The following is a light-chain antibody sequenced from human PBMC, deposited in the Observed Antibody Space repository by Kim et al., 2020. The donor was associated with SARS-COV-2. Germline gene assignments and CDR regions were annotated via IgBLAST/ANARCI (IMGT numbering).Light chain of an antibody. CDR2: SAS. CDR3: HHLSSSPYYT. CDR1: RSMSAGY. J-gene: IGKJ2*01. V-gene: IGKV3-20*01. Sequence: VVLTQYPGTLSLSPGDRDTLSCSASRSMSAGYFTLYQQKPGQNPRLLMYSASTRATCIPDRFSGSESGTDFILTINRLEPEDFAIYYCHHLSSSPYYTFGQGTKLEI.